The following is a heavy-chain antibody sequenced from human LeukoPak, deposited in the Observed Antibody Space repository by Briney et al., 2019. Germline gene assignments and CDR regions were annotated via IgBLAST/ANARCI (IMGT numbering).Heavy chain of an antibody. CDR2: ISYDGTNK. D-gene: IGHD3-10*01. Sequence: GKSLRPSCAASGFTSNTYAMNWVRQAPGKGLEWVAFISYDGTNKYYADSMKGRFTISRDNTKNTVYLQMISLRVEDTAVYYCARLGPMVRGVISGFDIWGQGTMVTVSS. CDR1: GFTSNTYA. J-gene: IGHJ3*02. V-gene: IGHV3-30-3*01. CDR3: ARLGPMVRGVISGFDI.